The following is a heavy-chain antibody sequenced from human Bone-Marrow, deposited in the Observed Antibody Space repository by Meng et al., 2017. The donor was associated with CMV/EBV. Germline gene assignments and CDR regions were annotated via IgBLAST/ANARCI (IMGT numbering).Heavy chain of an antibody. D-gene: IGHD1-1*01. Sequence: GESLKISCAGSGFTFSNYWMSWVRQAPGKGLEWVANIKQDGNEKYYVDSVKGRFTISRDSAKNSLYLQMNSLRAEDTAVYYCAKSLENWGQGTLVTVSS. CDR3: AKSLEN. J-gene: IGHJ1*01. CDR2: IKQDGNEK. CDR1: GFTFSNYW. V-gene: IGHV3-7*01.